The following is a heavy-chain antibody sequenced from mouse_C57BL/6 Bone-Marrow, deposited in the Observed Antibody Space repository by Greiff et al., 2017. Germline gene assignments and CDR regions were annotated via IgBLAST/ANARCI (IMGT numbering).Heavy chain of an antibody. CDR2: INPGSGGT. Sequence: VQLQQSGAELVRPGTSVKVSCKASGYAFTNYLIEWVKQRPGQGLEWIGVINPGSGGTNYNEKFKGKATLTADTSSSTAYMQLSSLTSEASAVYCCARGIYEGNYESAYWGQGTLVTVSA. CDR3: ARGIYEGNYESAY. CDR1: GYAFTNYL. J-gene: IGHJ3*01. D-gene: IGHD2-1*01. V-gene: IGHV1-54*01.